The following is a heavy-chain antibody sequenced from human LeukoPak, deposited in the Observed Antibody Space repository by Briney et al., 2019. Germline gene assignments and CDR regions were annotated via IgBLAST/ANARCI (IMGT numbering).Heavy chain of an antibody. D-gene: IGHD3-16*01. CDR1: GYTFTDYY. Sequence: ASVKVSCKASGYTFTDYYMHWVRQAPGQGFEWMGWINPNDGDTNYAQKFQGRVTITADESTSTAYMELSSLRSEDTAVYYCARGTRVGNLDYYGMDVWGKGTTVTVSS. V-gene: IGHV1-2*02. J-gene: IGHJ6*04. CDR2: INPNDGDT. CDR3: ARGTRVGNLDYYGMDV.